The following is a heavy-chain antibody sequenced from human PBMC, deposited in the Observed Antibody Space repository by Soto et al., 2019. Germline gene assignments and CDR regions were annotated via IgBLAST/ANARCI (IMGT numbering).Heavy chain of an antibody. V-gene: IGHV1-3*01. CDR2: INAGNGNT. Sequence: ASVKVSCKASGSTFTSYAMHWVRQAPGQRLEGMGWINAGNGNTKYSQKFQGRVTITRDTSASTAYMELSSPRSEDTAVYYCARDPCSSTSCYSGSYGMDVWGQGTTVTVSS. J-gene: IGHJ6*02. CDR3: ARDPCSSTSCYSGSYGMDV. D-gene: IGHD2-2*01. CDR1: GSTFTSYA.